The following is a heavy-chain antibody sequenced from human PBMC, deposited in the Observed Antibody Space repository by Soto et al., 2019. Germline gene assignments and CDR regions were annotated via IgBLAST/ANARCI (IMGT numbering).Heavy chain of an antibody. V-gene: IGHV1-3*01. CDR1: GYTFTSYA. CDR3: ARGLEPLLNFDY. Sequence: ASVKVSCKASGYTFTSYAMHWVRQAPGQRLEWMGWINAGNGNTKYSQKFQGRVTITRDTSASTAYMELSSLRSEDTAVYYCARGLEPLLNFDYSGQGTLLTVSS. CDR2: INAGNGNT. J-gene: IGHJ4*02. D-gene: IGHD1-1*01.